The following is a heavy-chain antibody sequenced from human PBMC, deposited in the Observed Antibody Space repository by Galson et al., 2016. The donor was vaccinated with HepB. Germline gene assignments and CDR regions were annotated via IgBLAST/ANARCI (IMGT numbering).Heavy chain of an antibody. J-gene: IGHJ4*02. CDR3: ARGAPNNYDFWSGYYPNFDY. CDR1: GSTFTTYY. D-gene: IGHD3-3*01. Sequence: SVKVSCKASGSTFTTYYIHWVRQAPGQGLEWMGIINPSGGSTKYAQKFQGGVTMTRDTSTSTVYMELSSLRSEDTAVYYCARGAPNNYDFWSGYYPNFDYWGQGTLVTVSS. V-gene: IGHV1-46*01. CDR2: INPSGGST.